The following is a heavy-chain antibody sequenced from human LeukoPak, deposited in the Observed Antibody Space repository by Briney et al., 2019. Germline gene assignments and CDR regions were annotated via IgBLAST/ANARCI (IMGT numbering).Heavy chain of an antibody. V-gene: IGHV3-53*01. CDR2: IYSGGST. CDR1: GFTVSSNY. D-gene: IGHD3-22*01. Sequence: GGSQRLSCAASGFTVSSNYMSWVRQAPGKGLEWVSVIYSGGSTYYADSVKGRFTISRDNSKNTLYLQMNSLKTEDTAVYYCTTVGHYYDSIDIWGQGTMVTVSS. CDR3: TTVGHYYDSIDI. J-gene: IGHJ3*02.